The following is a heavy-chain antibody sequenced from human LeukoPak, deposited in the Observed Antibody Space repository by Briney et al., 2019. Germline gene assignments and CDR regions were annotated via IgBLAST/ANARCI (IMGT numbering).Heavy chain of an antibody. D-gene: IGHD3-10*01. CDR2: INHSGST. CDR3: ARGGFREFDS. V-gene: IGHV4-34*01. J-gene: IGHJ4*02. Sequence: ASETLSLTCAVYGGSFSGYYWSWIRQPPGKGLEWIGEINHSGSTNYNPSLKSRVTISVDTSKNQFSLKLSSVTAADTAVYYCARGGFREFDSWGQGTLVIVSS. CDR1: GGSFSGYY.